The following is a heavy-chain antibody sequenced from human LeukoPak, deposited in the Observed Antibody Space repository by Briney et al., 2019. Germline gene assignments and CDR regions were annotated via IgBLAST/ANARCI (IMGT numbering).Heavy chain of an antibody. CDR1: GFTFSNYG. CDR2: IRYDGSNK. J-gene: IGHJ5*02. D-gene: IGHD2-15*01. CDR3: ARVRLGYCSGGSCYSVGNWFDP. Sequence: GGSLRLSCAASGFTFSNYGMHWVRQAPGKGLEWVAFIRYDGSNKYYADSVKGRFTISRDNSKNTLYLQMNSLRAEDTAVYYCARVRLGYCSGGSCYSVGNWFDPWGQGTLVTVSS. V-gene: IGHV3-30*02.